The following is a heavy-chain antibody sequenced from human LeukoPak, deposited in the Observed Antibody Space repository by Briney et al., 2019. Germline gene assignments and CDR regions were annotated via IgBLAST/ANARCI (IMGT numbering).Heavy chain of an antibody. CDR1: GYSFTNYW. CDR2: IYPGDSDT. Sequence: GESLKISCKGSGYSFTNYWIGWVRQMPGKDLEWMGIIYPGDSDTRYSPSFQGQVTISADKSISTAYLQWSSLKASDTAMYHCARQRGSYRSGLDYWGQGTLVTVSS. J-gene: IGHJ4*02. V-gene: IGHV5-51*01. D-gene: IGHD1-26*01. CDR3: ARQRGSYRSGLDY.